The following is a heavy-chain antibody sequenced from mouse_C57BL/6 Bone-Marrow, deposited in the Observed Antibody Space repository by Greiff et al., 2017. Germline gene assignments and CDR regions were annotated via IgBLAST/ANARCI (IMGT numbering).Heavy chain of an antibody. CDR3: ARDYGSLYWYFDV. CDR1: GYTFTDYN. Sequence: VQLQQSGPELVKPGASVKIPCKASGYTFTDYNMDWVKQSHGKSLEWIGDINPNNGGTIYNQKFKGKATLTVDKSSSTAYMELRSLTSEDTSVYYCARDYGSLYWYFDVWGTGTTVTVSS. D-gene: IGHD1-1*01. CDR2: INPNNGGT. V-gene: IGHV1-18*01. J-gene: IGHJ1*03.